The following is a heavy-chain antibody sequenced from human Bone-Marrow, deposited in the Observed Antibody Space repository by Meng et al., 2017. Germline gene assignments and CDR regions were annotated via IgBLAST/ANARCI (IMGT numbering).Heavy chain of an antibody. V-gene: IGHV1-2*06. Sequence: ASVKVSCKASGYTFTGYYMHWVRQAPGQGLEWMGRINPNSGGTNYAQKFQGRVTMTRDTSISTAYMELSRLRSDDTAVYYCARARSSSWYEAGYWGQGTQVTVSS. CDR3: ARARSSSWYEAGY. CDR1: GYTFTGYY. J-gene: IGHJ4*02. D-gene: IGHD6-13*01. CDR2: INPNSGGT.